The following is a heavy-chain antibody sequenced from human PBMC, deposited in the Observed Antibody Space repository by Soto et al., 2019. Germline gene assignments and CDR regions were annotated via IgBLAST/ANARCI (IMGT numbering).Heavy chain of an antibody. CDR1: GFTFSSYG. V-gene: IGHV3-30*18. D-gene: IGHD1-20*01. CDR3: AKDFKAYNWKGAFDI. J-gene: IGHJ3*02. CDR2: ISYDGSNK. Sequence: GGSLRLSCAASGFTFSSYGMHWVRQAPGKGLEWVAVISYDGSNKYYADSVKGRFTISRDNSKNTLYLQMNSLRAEDTAVYYCAKDFKAYNWKGAFDIWGQGTMVTVSS.